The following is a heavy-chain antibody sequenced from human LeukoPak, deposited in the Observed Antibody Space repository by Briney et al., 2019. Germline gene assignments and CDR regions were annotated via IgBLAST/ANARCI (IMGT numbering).Heavy chain of an antibody. CDR3: ARDNWNDPNWFDP. Sequence: SETLSLTCTVFGGSISSGSYYWSWIRQPAGKGLEWIGRIYTSGSTNYNPSLKSRVTISVDTSKNQFSLKLSSVTAADTAVYYCARDNWNDPNWFDPWGQGTLVTVSS. CDR1: GGSISSGSYY. D-gene: IGHD1-1*01. V-gene: IGHV4-61*02. CDR2: IYTSGST. J-gene: IGHJ5*02.